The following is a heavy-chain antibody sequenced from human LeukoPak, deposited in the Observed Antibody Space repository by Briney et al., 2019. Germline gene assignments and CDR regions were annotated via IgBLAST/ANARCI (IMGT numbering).Heavy chain of an antibody. Sequence: GASVKVSCKASGYTFTNYDINWVRQATGQGLEWMGWMNPNSDNIGYAQKFQGRVTMTRDTSISTAYMELSSLGSEDTAVYYCARGNYDGYYFDSWGQGTLVTVFS. V-gene: IGHV1-8*01. CDR1: GYTFTNYD. J-gene: IGHJ4*02. CDR2: MNPNSDNI. D-gene: IGHD4-23*01. CDR3: ARGNYDGYYFDS.